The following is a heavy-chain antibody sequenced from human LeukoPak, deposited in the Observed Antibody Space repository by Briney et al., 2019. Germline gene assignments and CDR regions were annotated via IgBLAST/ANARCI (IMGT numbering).Heavy chain of an antibody. D-gene: IGHD6-13*01. V-gene: IGHV4-59*01. Sequence: SETLSLTCTVSGGPITNYYWSWIPQPPGKGLEWIAYIDYSGTTNYNPSLKSRVTISVDTSKNQFSLKHGSVPAEDTALYCGARMSSSRSWFEPRGPGNLVTVPS. CDR1: GGPITNYY. CDR3: ARMSSSRSWFEP. CDR2: IDYSGTT. J-gene: IGHJ5*02.